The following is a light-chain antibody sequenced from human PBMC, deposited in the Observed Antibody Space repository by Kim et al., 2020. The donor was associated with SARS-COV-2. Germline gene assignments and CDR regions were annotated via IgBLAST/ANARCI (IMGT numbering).Light chain of an antibody. CDR1: QNINNW. J-gene: IGKJ1*01. Sequence: ASVGDIVTITCRASQNINNWLAWYQQKPGKAPKLLIYEASSLENGVPSRFTGSGSGAKFTLTISSLQPDDCATYYCQQYNTYPWTFGLGTKVDIK. V-gene: IGKV1-5*03. CDR2: EAS. CDR3: QQYNTYPWT.